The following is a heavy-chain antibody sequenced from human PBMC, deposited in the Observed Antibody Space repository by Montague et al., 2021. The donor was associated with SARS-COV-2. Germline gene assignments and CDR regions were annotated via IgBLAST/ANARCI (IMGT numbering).Heavy chain of an antibody. CDR2: IKQSGST. D-gene: IGHD3-22*01. J-gene: IGHJ4*02. V-gene: IGHV4-34*01. CDR1: GGSFGDDH. Sequence: SETLSLTCAVYGGSFGDDHWSWIRQPPGKGLEWIGDIKQSGSTNYNPSLKSRGTISVDTSKNQFSLKLTSVTAADTAEYFCARGHLSVSMIVVVFTSASYYFDYWGQGAQVTVSS. CDR3: ARGHLSVSMIVVVFTSASYYFDY.